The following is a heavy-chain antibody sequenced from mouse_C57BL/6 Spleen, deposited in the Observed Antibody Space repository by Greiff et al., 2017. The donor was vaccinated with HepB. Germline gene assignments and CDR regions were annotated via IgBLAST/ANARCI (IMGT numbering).Heavy chain of an antibody. J-gene: IGHJ2*01. D-gene: IGHD1-1*01. V-gene: IGHV1-59*01. CDR1: GYTFTSYW. CDR2: IDPSDSYT. Sequence: QVQLKQPGAELVRPGTSVKLSCKASGYTFTSYWMHWVKQRPGQGLEWIGVIDPSDSYTNYNQKFKGKATLTVDTSSSTAYMQLSSLTSEDSAVYYCAREKITTVVLDYWGQGTTLTVSS. CDR3: AREKITTVVLDY.